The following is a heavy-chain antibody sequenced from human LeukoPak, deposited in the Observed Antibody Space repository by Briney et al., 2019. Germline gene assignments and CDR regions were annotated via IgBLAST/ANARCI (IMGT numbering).Heavy chain of an antibody. CDR3: AREGGSGSYRPFDY. J-gene: IGHJ4*02. Sequence: PSETLSLTCTVSGGSISSYYWSWIRQPAGKGLEWIGRIYSSGSTNYNPSLKSRVTMSVDTSKNQFSLKLSSVTAADTAVYYCAREGGSGSYRPFDYWGQGTLVTVSS. D-gene: IGHD2-15*01. V-gene: IGHV4-4*07. CDR1: GGSISSYY. CDR2: IYSSGST.